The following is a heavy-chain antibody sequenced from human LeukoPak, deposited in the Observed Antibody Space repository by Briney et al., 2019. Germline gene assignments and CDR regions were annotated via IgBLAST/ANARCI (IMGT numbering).Heavy chain of an antibody. CDR3: ARAKGIARYYFDY. CDR1: GGTFGSYA. CDR2: IIPIFGTA. V-gene: IGHV1-69*13. Sequence: SVKVSCKASGGTFGSYATSWVRQAPGQGLEWMGGIIPIFGTANYAQKFQGRVTITADESTSTAYMELSSLRSEDTAVYYCARAKGIARYYFDYWGQGTLVTVSS. D-gene: IGHD6-13*01. J-gene: IGHJ4*02.